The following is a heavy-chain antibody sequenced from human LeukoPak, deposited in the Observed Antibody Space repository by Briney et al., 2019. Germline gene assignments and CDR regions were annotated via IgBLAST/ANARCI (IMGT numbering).Heavy chain of an antibody. CDR2: IIPIFGTA. V-gene: IGHV1-69*05. CDR1: AGTFSSYA. D-gene: IGHD2-15*01. Sequence: SSVKVSCKASAGTFSSYAISWVRHAPVQVLEWMARIIPIFGTANYAQKFHGRVTITTDESTSTADMEMISLRSEDTAVYYCARAKVVVVVAAPTENAFDIWGQGTMVTVSS. J-gene: IGHJ3*02. CDR3: ARAKVVVVVAAPTENAFDI.